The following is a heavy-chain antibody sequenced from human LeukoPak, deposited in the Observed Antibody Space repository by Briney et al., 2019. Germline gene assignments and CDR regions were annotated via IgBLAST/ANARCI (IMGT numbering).Heavy chain of an antibody. D-gene: IGHD2-2*01. J-gene: IGHJ4*02. Sequence: SVKVSCKASGGTFSSYPINWVRQAPGQGLEWRGGLIPIFGTANYAQKFQGRVTITADKSTSTAYMELSSLRSEDTAVYYCASGTTDIVVVPATLRNYYFDYWGQGTLVTVSS. V-gene: IGHV1-69*06. CDR3: ASGTTDIVVVPATLRNYYFDY. CDR1: GGTFSSYP. CDR2: LIPIFGTA.